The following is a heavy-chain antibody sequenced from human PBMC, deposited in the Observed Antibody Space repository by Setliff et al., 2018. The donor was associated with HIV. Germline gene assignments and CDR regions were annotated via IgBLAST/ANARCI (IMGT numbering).Heavy chain of an antibody. J-gene: IGHJ6*03. CDR1: GGSFSGYY. Sequence: LSLTCAVYGGSFSGYYWSWIRQPPGKGLEWIGEINHSGSTKYNPSLKSRVNISVDTSKNQFSLKLSSVTAADTAVYYCARAQYYYGSVDYYYMDVWGKGTTVTVS. CDR3: ARAQYYYGSVDYYYMDV. CDR2: INHSGST. V-gene: IGHV4-34*01. D-gene: IGHD3-10*01.